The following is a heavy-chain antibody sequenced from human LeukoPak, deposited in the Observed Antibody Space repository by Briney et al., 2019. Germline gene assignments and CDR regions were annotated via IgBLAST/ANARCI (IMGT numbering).Heavy chain of an antibody. V-gene: IGHV4-4*07. CDR2: IYTSGST. D-gene: IGHD3-10*01. J-gene: IGHJ6*02. Sequence: SETLSLTCTVSGGSISSYYWSWIRQPAGKGLEWIGRIYTSGSTNYNPSLKSRVTMSVDTSKNQFSLKLSSVTAADTAVYYCARDTNYYGSGSSYYYGMDVWGQGTTVTVSS. CDR3: ARDTNYYGSGSSYYYGMDV. CDR1: GGSISSYY.